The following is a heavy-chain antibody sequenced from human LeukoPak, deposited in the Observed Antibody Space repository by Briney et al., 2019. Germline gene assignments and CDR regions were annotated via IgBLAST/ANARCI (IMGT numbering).Heavy chain of an antibody. D-gene: IGHD6-13*01. CDR3: ARAAAGYFDY. CDR1: GGTFISYA. CDR2: IIPIFGTA. Sequence: SVKVSCKASGGTFISYAISWVRQAPGQGLEWMGGIIPIFGTANYAQKFQGRVTMTRNTSISTAYMELSSLRSEDTAVYYCARAAAGYFDYWGQGTLVTVSS. V-gene: IGHV1-69*05. J-gene: IGHJ4*02.